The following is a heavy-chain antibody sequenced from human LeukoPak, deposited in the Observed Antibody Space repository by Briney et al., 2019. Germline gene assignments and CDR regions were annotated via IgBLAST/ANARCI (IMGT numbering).Heavy chain of an antibody. CDR3: ASDGCSGGSCYCDY. CDR1: GGTFSSYA. Sequence: GASVKVSCKASGGTFSSYAISWVRQAPGQGLEWMGWINPNSGGTNYAQKFQGRVTMTRDTSISTAYMELSRLRSDDTAVYYCASDGCSGGSCYCDYWGQGTLVTVSS. J-gene: IGHJ4*02. D-gene: IGHD2-15*01. V-gene: IGHV1-2*02. CDR2: INPNSGGT.